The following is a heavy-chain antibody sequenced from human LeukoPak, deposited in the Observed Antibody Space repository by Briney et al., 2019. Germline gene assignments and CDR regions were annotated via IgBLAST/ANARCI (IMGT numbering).Heavy chain of an antibody. CDR2: IYYSGST. D-gene: IGHD7-27*01. CDR1: GGSISSGGYY. V-gene: IGHV4-31*03. J-gene: IGHJ4*02. Sequence: PSETLSLTCTVSGGSISSGGYYWSWIRQHPGKGMEWIGYIYYSGSTYYNPSLKSRVTISVDTSKNQFSLKLSSVTAADTAVYYCAREELGIRNFDYWGQGTLVTVSS. CDR3: AREELGIRNFDY.